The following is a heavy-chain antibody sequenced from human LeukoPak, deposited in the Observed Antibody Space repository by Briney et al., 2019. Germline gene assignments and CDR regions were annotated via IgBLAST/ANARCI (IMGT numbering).Heavy chain of an antibody. Sequence: SETLSLTCTVSGGSISSYYWSWIRQPPGKGLEWIGYIYYSGSTNYNPSLKSRVTISVDTSKSQFSLKLSSVTAADTAVYFCARLPRGTQPPDYCQNWGQGTLVTVSS. CDR2: IYYSGST. CDR3: ARLPRGTQPPDYCQN. J-gene: IGHJ1*01. D-gene: IGHD1-1*01. CDR1: GGSISSYY. V-gene: IGHV4-59*08.